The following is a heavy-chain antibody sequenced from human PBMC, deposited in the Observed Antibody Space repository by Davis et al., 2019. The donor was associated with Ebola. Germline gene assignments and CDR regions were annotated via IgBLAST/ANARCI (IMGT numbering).Heavy chain of an antibody. Sequence: AASVKVSCKASGYTFTSYGISWVRQAPGQGLEWMGWISAYNGNTNYAQKLQGRVTMTTDTSTSTAYMELRSLRSDDTAVYFCARSQSTSWYGLFDYWGQGTLVTVSS. CDR2: ISAYNGNT. CDR3: ARSQSTSWYGLFDY. V-gene: IGHV1-18*01. D-gene: IGHD6-13*01. CDR1: GYTFTSYG. J-gene: IGHJ4*02.